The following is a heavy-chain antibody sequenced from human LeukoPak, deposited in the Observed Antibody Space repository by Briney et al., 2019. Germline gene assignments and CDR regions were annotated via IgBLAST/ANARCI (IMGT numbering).Heavy chain of an antibody. V-gene: IGHV3-30-3*01. CDR2: MSYDGSNQ. J-gene: IGHJ4*02. D-gene: IGHD5-12*01. Sequence: GGSLRLSCAASGFTFSTYAMHWVRQAPGKGLEWVAVMSYDGSNQYYADSVKGRFTISRDNSKNTLYLQMNSLRAEDTAVYYWARDRGGYGYFDYWGQGTLVTVSS. CDR3: ARDRGGYGYFDY. CDR1: GFTFSTYA.